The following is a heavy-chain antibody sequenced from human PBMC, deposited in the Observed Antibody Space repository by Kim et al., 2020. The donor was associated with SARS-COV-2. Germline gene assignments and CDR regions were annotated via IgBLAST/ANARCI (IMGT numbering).Heavy chain of an antibody. Sequence: GGSLRLSCAASGFSFVDYYMGWLRQAPGKGLEWVSTINAGRTTYYSESVKGRFTISRDSSKNVVDLQMNSLRADDTAVYYCATTIVEARVFCYWGQGTL. J-gene: IGHJ4*02. CDR1: GFSFVDYY. CDR3: ATTIVEARVFCY. V-gene: IGHV3-23*01. D-gene: IGHD6-6*01. CDR2: INAGRTT.